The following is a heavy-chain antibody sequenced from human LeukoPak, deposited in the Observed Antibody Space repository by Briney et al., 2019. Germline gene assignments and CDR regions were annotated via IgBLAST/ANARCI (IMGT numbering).Heavy chain of an antibody. CDR2: IYTSGST. V-gene: IGHV4-4*07. J-gene: IGHJ4*02. D-gene: IGHD3-22*01. Sequence: SETLSLTCTVSGGSISSYYWSWIRQPAGKGLEWIGRIYTSGSTNYNPSLKSRVTMSVDTSKNQFSLKLSSVTAADTAVYYCARESYYYDSSGYYYRVDYWGQGTLVTVS. CDR1: GGSISSYY. CDR3: ARESYYYDSSGYYYRVDY.